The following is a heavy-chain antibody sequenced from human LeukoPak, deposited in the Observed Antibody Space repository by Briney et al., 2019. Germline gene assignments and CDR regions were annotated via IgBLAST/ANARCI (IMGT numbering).Heavy chain of an antibody. Sequence: GGSLRLSCAGSGFTFSTYAMSWVRQAPGKGLEWVSLISTTGGSTSYADSVKGRFTISRDNSKSALYLQMNSLRAEDTAVYYCAKGHDYEILTGFTYYFDNWGQGTLVTVSS. J-gene: IGHJ4*02. D-gene: IGHD3-9*01. V-gene: IGHV3-23*01. CDR1: GFTFSTYA. CDR2: ISTTGGST. CDR3: AKGHDYEILTGFTYYFDN.